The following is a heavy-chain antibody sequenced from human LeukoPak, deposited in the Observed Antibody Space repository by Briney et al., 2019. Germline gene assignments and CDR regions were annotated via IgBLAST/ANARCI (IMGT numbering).Heavy chain of an antibody. CDR1: GYSLTSYW. D-gene: IGHD1-26*01. CDR2: IYPGDSDT. V-gene: IGHV5-51*01. J-gene: IGHJ4*02. Sequence: GESLKISCKGSGYSLTSYWIAWVRQMPGKGLECMGIIYPGDSDTKYSPSFQGQVTISADKSITTAYLQWSSLKASDTAMYYCARHRIVGASYYFDYWGQGTLVTAPS. CDR3: ARHRIVGASYYFDY.